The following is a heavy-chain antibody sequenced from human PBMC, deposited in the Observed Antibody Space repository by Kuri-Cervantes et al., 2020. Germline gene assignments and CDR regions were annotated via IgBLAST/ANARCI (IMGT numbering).Heavy chain of an antibody. CDR2: LSGSFNEI. J-gene: IGHJ4*02. V-gene: IGHV3-21*01. D-gene: IGHD6-19*01. CDR1: GFTFSSYT. CDR3: ARGHSSGGRATYDY. Sequence: GGSLRLSCTAYGFTFSSYTMSWVRQAPGKRLEWVSYLSGSFNEIYYADSVKGRFTISRDNAKNSLYLQMNSLRAEDTAVYYCARGHSSGGRATYDYWGQGTLVTVSS.